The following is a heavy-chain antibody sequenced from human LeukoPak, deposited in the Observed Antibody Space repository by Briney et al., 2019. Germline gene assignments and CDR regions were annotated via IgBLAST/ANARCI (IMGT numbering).Heavy chain of an antibody. V-gene: IGHV4-59*01. J-gene: IGHJ3*02. CDR3: ARTLGRYDAFDI. D-gene: IGHD1-26*01. Sequence: PSETLSLTCTVSGGSFSSYYWSWIRQPPGKGLEWIAYIYSTGSTNYNPSLRSRVTISVDTSKNQFSLKLSSVTAADTAVYYCARTLGRYDAFDIWGQGTMVTVSS. CDR2: IYSTGST. CDR1: GGSFSSYY.